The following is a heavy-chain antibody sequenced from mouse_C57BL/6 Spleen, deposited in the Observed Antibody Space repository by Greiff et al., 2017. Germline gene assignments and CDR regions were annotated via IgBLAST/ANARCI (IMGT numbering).Heavy chain of an antibody. CDR1: GFTFSSYG. V-gene: IGHV5-6*01. Sequence: DVLLVESGGDLVKPGGSLKLSCAASGFTFSSYGMSWVRQTPDKRLEWVATISSGGSYTYYPDSVKGRFTLSRDNANNTLYLQMSSLKSEDTARYNSDRQGGRYWYLDDWGKGTTVTVSS. J-gene: IGHJ1*03. CDR2: ISSGGSYT. CDR3: DRQGGRYWYLDD. D-gene: IGHD1-1*02.